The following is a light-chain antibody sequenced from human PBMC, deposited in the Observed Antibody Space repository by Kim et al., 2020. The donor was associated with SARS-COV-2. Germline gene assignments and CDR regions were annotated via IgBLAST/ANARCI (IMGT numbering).Light chain of an antibody. CDR2: RSN. CDR1: SPNIGSNY. J-gene: IGLJ3*02. Sequence: GQRVTISCSGSSPNIGSNYVCWYQQLPGTAPKVLIYRSNQRPSGVPDRFAGSKSGTSASLAISGLRSEDEADYYCAAWDDSLSGRVFGGGTQLTVL. CDR3: AAWDDSLSGRV. V-gene: IGLV1-47*01.